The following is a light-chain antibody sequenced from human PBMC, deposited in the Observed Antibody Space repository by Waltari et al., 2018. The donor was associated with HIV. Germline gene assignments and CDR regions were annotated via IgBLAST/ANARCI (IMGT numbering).Light chain of an antibody. Sequence: QSVLTQQPSASGTPGQRVTLPCSGSRSNIGKNFIYWYQQFPGPAPKLLIYRNDQRPSGVPDRFSGSKSGTSASLAISGLRSEDEADYYCATWDDSLSGWVFGGGTKLTVL. V-gene: IGLV1-47*01. J-gene: IGLJ3*02. CDR3: ATWDDSLSGWV. CDR2: RND. CDR1: RSNIGKNF.